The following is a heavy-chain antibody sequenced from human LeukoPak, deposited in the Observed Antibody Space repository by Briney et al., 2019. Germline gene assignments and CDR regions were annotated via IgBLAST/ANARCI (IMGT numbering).Heavy chain of an antibody. CDR1: GGSINSYV. D-gene: IGHD2-15*01. Sequence: PSETLSLTCTVSGGSINSYVWSWIRQPPGKGLEWIGYIYSGGSTTYNPSLKSRITIPVDTSKNQFSLKLNSLTAADTAVYYCAGERRGGYRFDFWGQGALVTVSS. CDR3: AGERRGGYRFDF. J-gene: IGHJ4*02. CDR2: IYSGGST. V-gene: IGHV4-59*01.